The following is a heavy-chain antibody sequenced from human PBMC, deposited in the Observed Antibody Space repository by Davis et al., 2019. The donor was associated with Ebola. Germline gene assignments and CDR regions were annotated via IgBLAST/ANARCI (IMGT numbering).Heavy chain of an antibody. D-gene: IGHD3-16*01. J-gene: IGHJ6*02. V-gene: IGHV4-34*01. CDR2: INHSGST. Sequence: PSETLSLTCAVYGGSFSGYYWSWIRQPPGKGLEWIGEINHSGSTNYNPSLKSRVTISVDTSKNQFSLKLSSVTAADTAVYYCARHDPVMDYYGMDVWGQGTTVTVSS. CDR1: GGSFSGYY. CDR3: ARHDPVMDYYGMDV.